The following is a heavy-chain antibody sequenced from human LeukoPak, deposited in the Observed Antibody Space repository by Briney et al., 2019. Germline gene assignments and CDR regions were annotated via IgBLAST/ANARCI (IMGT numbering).Heavy chain of an antibody. CDR2: MKGDGTEK. Sequence: PGGSLRLSCVASGFTFSNYWMSWVRQAPGKGLEWVANMKGDGTEKYDLDSEKGRFTISRDNSKNTVYLQMNSLRAEDTAVYYCARNIPVTRWGYWGQGTLVTVSS. J-gene: IGHJ4*02. V-gene: IGHV3-7*01. CDR3: ARNIPVTRWGY. D-gene: IGHD2-21*01. CDR1: GFTFSNYW.